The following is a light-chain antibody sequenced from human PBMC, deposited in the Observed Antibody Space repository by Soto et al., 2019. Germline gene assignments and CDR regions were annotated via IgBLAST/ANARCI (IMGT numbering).Light chain of an antibody. V-gene: IGKV1-5*01. CDR3: QHYNGYSPWT. CDR2: DAS. Sequence: DIQMTQSPSTLSASVGDRVTITCRASQSINYWLAWYQQRPGKAPKLLIYDASTLHSGAPSRFSGSGSGTDFTLTITDLQPDDFATYYCQHYNGYSPWTFGLGPRVEI. J-gene: IGKJ1*01. CDR1: QSINYW.